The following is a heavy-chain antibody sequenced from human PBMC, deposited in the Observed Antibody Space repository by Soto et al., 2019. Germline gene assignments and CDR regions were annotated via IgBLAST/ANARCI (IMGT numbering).Heavy chain of an antibody. J-gene: IGHJ4*01. D-gene: IGHD7-27*01. CDR3: AGSRTGARDY. Sequence: QVQLVQSGAGVKKPGASVKLSCKASGFTFIGHYIHWVRQAPGQGLEWVGWINPNSGGGTVYAQKFQGRVTMTADTSTSIASMDLTSLRGDDTAVYYCAGSRTGARDYWGPGALVTVSS. V-gene: IGHV1-2*02. CDR2: INPNSGGGT. CDR1: GFTFIGHY.